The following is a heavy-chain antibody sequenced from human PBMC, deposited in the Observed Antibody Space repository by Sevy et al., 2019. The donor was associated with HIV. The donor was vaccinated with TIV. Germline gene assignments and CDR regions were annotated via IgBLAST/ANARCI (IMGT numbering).Heavy chain of an antibody. D-gene: IGHD2-15*01. V-gene: IGHV3-33*08. J-gene: IGHJ1*01. CDR3: TSEVQYCSGGSCYTVEYLQD. Sequence: GGSLRLSCAASGFTFSSSGMHWVRQAPGKGLEWVAVIWSDGSNISYSDSVKGRFTISRDNTKNTLYLQMNSLRVEDTAVYYCTSEVQYCSGGSCYTVEYLQDWGQGTLVTVSS. CDR1: GFTFSSSG. CDR2: IWSDGSNI.